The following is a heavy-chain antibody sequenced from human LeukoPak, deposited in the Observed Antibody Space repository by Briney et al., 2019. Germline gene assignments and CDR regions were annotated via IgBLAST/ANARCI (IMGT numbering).Heavy chain of an antibody. V-gene: IGHV3-15*07. CDR3: TTWSRAAAGTGSLDY. J-gene: IGHJ4*02. D-gene: IGHD6-13*01. Sequence: GGSLRLSCAASGFTFNNAWMNWVRQAPGKGLEWVGRIKSKTDGGTTDYAAPVKGRFTLSRDDSKNTLYLQMNSLRTDDTAVYYCTTWSRAAAGTGSLDYWGQGTLVTVSS. CDR2: IKSKTDGGTT. CDR1: GFTFNNAW.